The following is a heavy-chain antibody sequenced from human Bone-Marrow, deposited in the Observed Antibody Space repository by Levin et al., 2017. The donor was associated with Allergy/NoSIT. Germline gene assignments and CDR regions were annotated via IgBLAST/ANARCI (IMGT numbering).Heavy chain of an antibody. V-gene: IGHV5-51*01. CDR2: IYPGDGDA. Sequence: ASVKVSCKTSGYIFSTYYIGWVRQMPGKGLEWMGTIYPGDGDAKYSPSFQGHVTISVDKSISTAYLQWNSLQASDSAMYFCARRNYYRIAFDVWGHGTTVTVSS. CDR1: GYIFSTYY. CDR3: ARRNYYRIAFDV. D-gene: IGHD3-10*01. J-gene: IGHJ3*01.